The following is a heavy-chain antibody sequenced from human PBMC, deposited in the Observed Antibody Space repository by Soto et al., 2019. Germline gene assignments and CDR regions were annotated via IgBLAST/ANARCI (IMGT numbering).Heavy chain of an antibody. CDR1: GFTFSSYA. V-gene: IGHV3-23*01. J-gene: IGHJ3*02. CDR3: AKTANGWFIAFDI. D-gene: IGHD6-19*01. Sequence: EVQLLESGGGLVQPGGSLRLSCAASGFTFSSYAMSWVRQAPGKGLAWVSAISGSGGTTYYADSVKGRFTFSRDNSKNTLYLQMNSLRAEDTAVYYCAKTANGWFIAFDIWCQGTMVTVSS. CDR2: ISGSGGTT.